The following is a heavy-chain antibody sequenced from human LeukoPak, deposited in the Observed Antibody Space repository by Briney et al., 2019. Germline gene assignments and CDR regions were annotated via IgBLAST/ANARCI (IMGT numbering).Heavy chain of an antibody. V-gene: IGHV3-21*01. CDR1: GFTFSSPA. CDR3: ATYSSLNTREFQY. Sequence: GGSLRLSCAASGFTFSSPAMSWVRQTPGKGLEWVSSITPSGDGTYYAASVKGRFIISRDNAKNSLFLQMNRLRAEDTAVYYCATYSSLNTREFQYWGQGTLVTVSP. D-gene: IGHD3-22*01. J-gene: IGHJ1*01. CDR2: ITPSGDGT.